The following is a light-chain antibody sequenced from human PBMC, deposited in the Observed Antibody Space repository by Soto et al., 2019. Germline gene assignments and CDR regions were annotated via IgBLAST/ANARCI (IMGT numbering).Light chain of an antibody. CDR3: QQDGSSPPYP. J-gene: IGKJ2*01. CDR1: HSVSSTY. Sequence: EIVLTQSPGTLSLSPGERATLSCRASHSVSSTYLAWYQQKPGQAPRLLIYGASSRATGIPDRFSGSGSGTDLTLTISRLEPEDFGVYYWQQDGSSPPYPFGQGTKLEIK. V-gene: IGKV3-20*01. CDR2: GAS.